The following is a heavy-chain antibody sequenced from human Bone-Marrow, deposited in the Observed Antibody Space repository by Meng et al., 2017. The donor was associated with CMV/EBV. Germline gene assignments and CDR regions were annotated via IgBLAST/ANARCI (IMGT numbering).Heavy chain of an antibody. D-gene: IGHD2-2*03. Sequence: KVSCKGSGYSFTSYWIGWVRQMPGKGLEWMGIIYPGDSDTRYSPSFQGQVTISADKSISTAYLQWSSLKASDTAMYYCARVDIVVVPAAVGGMDVWGQGTTVNVAS. CDR1: GYSFTSYW. V-gene: IGHV5-51*01. J-gene: IGHJ6*01. CDR3: ARVDIVVVPAAVGGMDV. CDR2: IYPGDSDT.